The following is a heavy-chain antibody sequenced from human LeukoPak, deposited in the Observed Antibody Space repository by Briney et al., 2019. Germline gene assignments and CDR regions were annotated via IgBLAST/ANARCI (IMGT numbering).Heavy chain of an antibody. V-gene: IGHV3-9*01. Sequence: GGSLRLSCAASGFTFDDYAMHWVRQALGKGLEWVSGISWNSGSIGYADSVKGRFTISRDNAKNSLYLQMNSLRAEDTAVYYCARDTYYYDSSGYYGVGAFDIWGQGTMVTVSS. J-gene: IGHJ3*02. CDR3: ARDTYYYDSSGYYGVGAFDI. CDR1: GFTFDDYA. D-gene: IGHD3-22*01. CDR2: ISWNSGSI.